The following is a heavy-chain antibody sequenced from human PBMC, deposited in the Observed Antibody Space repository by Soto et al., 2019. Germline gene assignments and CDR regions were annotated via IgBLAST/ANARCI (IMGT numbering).Heavy chain of an antibody. CDR1: GFTFISYA. V-gene: IGHV3-30-3*01. CDR3: ERDRTVDVLYKIQTYYYYMDV. J-gene: IGHJ6*03. Sequence: PEGSLRLSCAASGFTFISYAMHWVRQAPGKGLEWVAVISYDGSNKYYADSVKGRFTISRDNAKNSLFLQMNSLRAEDTAVYYCERDRTVDVLYKIQTYYYYMDVCGKGTTVPVS. D-gene: IGHD4-17*01. CDR2: ISYDGSNK.